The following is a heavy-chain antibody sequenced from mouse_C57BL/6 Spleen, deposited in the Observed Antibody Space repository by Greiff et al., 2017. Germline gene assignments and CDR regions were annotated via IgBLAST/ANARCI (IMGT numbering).Heavy chain of an antibody. V-gene: IGHV10-1*01. Sequence: EVKLMESGGGLVQPKGSLKLSCAASGFSFNTYAMNWVRQAPGKGLEWVARIRSKSNNYATYYADSVKDRFTISRDDSESMLYLQMNNLKTEDTAMYYCVRKGGYFDVWGTGTTVTVSS. CDR1: GFSFNTYA. CDR3: VRKGGYFDV. J-gene: IGHJ1*03. CDR2: IRSKSNNYAT.